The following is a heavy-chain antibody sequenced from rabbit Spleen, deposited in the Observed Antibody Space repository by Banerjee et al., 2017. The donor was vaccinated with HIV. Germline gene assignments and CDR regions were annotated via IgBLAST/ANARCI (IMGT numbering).Heavy chain of an antibody. J-gene: IGHJ6*01. Sequence: EESGGGLVKPGASLTLTCIASGVSFSDNSYMCWVRQAPGKGLEWIACIDTGSSGFTYFASWAKGRFTISKTSPTTVTLQMTSLTAADTATYFCARDTSSSFSSYGMDLWGPGTLVTVS. CDR2: IDTGSSGFT. D-gene: IGHD1-1*01. CDR3: ARDTSSSFSSYGMDL. V-gene: IGHV1S40*01. CDR1: GVSFSDNSY.